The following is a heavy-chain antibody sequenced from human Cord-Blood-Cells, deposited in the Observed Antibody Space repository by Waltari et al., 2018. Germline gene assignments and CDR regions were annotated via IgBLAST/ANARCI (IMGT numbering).Heavy chain of an antibody. D-gene: IGHD2-2*01. CDR1: GFTFSSYS. V-gene: IGHV3-21*01. J-gene: IGHJ4*02. Sequence: EVQLVESGGGLVKPGGSLRLSCAASGFTFSSYSMNWVRQAPGKGLEWVSSSSSSSSYIYYADSVKGRFTISRDNAKNSLYLQMNSLRAEDTAVYYCAVLGYCSSTSCYDFDYWGQGTLVTVSS. CDR3: AVLGYCSSTSCYDFDY. CDR2: SSSSSSYI.